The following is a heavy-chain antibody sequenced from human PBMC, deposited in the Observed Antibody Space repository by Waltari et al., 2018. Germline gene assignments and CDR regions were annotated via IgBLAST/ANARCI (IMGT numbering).Heavy chain of an antibody. CDR2: INHIGST. V-gene: IGHV4-34*01. CDR3: ARGPIRGVIMTLYNWFDP. Sequence: QVQLQQWGAGLLKPSETLSLTCAVYGGSFSGYYWSWIRQPPGKGLEWIGEINHIGSTNTNPSRKSRVTISVDTSKNQFSLKLSSVTAADTAVYYCARGPIRGVIMTLYNWFDPWGQGTLVTVSS. CDR1: GGSFSGYY. J-gene: IGHJ5*02. D-gene: IGHD3-10*01.